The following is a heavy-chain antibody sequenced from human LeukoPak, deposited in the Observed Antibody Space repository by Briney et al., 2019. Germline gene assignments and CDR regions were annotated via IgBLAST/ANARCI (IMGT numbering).Heavy chain of an antibody. CDR1: GFSVSNNY. Sequence: GGSLRLSCAASGFSVSNNYMSWVRQAPGKGLEWVSVLFSGGNSYYADSVMGRFTISRDNSKNTLYLQMNSLRAEDTAVYYCAKDLAAAAPYYFDYWGQGTLVTVSS. J-gene: IGHJ4*02. V-gene: IGHV3-66*02. D-gene: IGHD6-13*01. CDR2: LFSGGNS. CDR3: AKDLAAAAPYYFDY.